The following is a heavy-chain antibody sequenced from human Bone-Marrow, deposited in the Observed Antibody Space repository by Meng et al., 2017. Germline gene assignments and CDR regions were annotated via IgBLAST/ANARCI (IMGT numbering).Heavy chain of an antibody. V-gene: IGHV1-46*01. CDR1: GYIFTNYY. D-gene: IGHD6-19*01. Sequence: ASVKVSCKASGYIFTNYYIHWVRQAPGQGLEWMGVINPSGGTTSYAQKFQGRVTMTRDTSTTTAYLELSSLRSEDTAVYYCARAGRGERWLVPPDYWGQGTLVTVSS. CDR3: ARAGRGERWLVPPDY. J-gene: IGHJ4*02. CDR2: INPSGGTT.